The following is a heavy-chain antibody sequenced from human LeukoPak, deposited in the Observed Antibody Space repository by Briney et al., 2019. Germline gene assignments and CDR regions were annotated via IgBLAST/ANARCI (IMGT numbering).Heavy chain of an antibody. D-gene: IGHD6-13*01. Sequence: GGSLRLSCAASGFTFSSYEMNWVRQAPGKGLEWVSYISSSGSTIYYADSVKGRFTISRDNSKNTLYLQMNSLRAEDTAVYYCARATAAAGMEGAFDIWGQGTMVTVSS. J-gene: IGHJ3*02. CDR1: GFTFSSYE. CDR2: ISSSGSTI. V-gene: IGHV3-48*03. CDR3: ARATAAAGMEGAFDI.